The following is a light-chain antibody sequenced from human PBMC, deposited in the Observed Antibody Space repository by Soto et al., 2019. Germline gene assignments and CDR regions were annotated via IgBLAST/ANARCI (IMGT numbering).Light chain of an antibody. CDR1: QNIRSR. Sequence: DFQMTQSPSTLSASVGDRVTITCQASQNIRSRLAWFQQKPGKAPKLLIYDASSLESGVPQRFSGSGSGTEFTLTISSLQTDDLSTYYCQQYHSYWTFGQGTKVE. V-gene: IGKV1-5*01. CDR2: DAS. CDR3: QQYHSYWT. J-gene: IGKJ1*01.